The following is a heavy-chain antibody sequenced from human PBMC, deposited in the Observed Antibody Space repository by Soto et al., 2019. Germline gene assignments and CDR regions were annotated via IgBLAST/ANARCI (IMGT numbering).Heavy chain of an antibody. V-gene: IGHV3-33*01. CDR1: GFTFSSYG. Sequence: QVQLVESGGGVVQPGRSLRLSCAASGFTFSSYGMHWVSQAPGKGLEWVSVIWYDGSNKYYADSVKGRFTISRDNSKNTLYLQMNSLRAEDTAVYYCARDDGYCGGDCYSTPDYWGQGTLVTVSS. CDR2: IWYDGSNK. D-gene: IGHD2-21*02. CDR3: ARDDGYCGGDCYSTPDY. J-gene: IGHJ4*02.